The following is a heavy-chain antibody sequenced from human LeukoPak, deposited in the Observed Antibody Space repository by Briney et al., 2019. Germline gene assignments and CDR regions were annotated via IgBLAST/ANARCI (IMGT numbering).Heavy chain of an antibody. V-gene: IGHV4-39*01. CDR2: IHFSGTT. CDR3: ARFRGVVGSSLLDF. CDR1: GDSISSSGYY. Sequence: SETLSLTCTVSGDSISSSGYYWGWIRQPPGKGREWIGIIHFSGTTYYNPSLKSRVTISVDTSKNQFSLKVTSVTAADTAVYYCARFRGVVGSSLLDFWGQGTLVTVSS. J-gene: IGHJ4*02. D-gene: IGHD3-10*01.